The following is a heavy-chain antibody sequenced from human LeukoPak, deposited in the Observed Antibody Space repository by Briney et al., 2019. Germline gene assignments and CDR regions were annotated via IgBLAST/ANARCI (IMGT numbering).Heavy chain of an antibody. Sequence: ASVKVSCKASGYPFSAHFLNWVRQAPGQGLEWMGWINTNTGNPTYARGFTGRFVFSLDTSVSTAYLQISSLKAEDTAVYYCARAHWEFDYWGQGTLVTVSS. V-gene: IGHV7-4-1*02. CDR3: ARAHWEFDY. CDR1: GYPFSAHF. CDR2: INTNTGNP. D-gene: IGHD1-26*01. J-gene: IGHJ4*02.